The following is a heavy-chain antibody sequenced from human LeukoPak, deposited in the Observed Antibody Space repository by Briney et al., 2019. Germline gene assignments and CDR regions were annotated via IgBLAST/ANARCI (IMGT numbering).Heavy chain of an antibody. V-gene: IGHV3-7*05. CDR2: IKEDGSEK. D-gene: IGHD6-19*01. J-gene: IGHJ4*02. CDR3: ASQFWWAAVPGTLDY. CDR1: GFTFSSYW. Sequence: GGSLKLSCTASGFTFSSYWMSWVRQAPGRGLEWVANIKEDGSEKYYVDTVTGRFTISRDNAKKSLYLQMNSLRAEDTAVYYCASQFWWAAVPGTLDYWGQGTLVTVSS.